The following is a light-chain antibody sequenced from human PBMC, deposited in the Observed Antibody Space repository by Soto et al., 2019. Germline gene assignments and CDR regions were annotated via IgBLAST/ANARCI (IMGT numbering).Light chain of an antibody. CDR1: QCVSSY. CDR2: AAS. J-gene: IGKJ5*01. CDR3: QQLNSYPLIT. V-gene: IGKV1-9*01. Sequence: DIELTQSPASLSSSLGDRVTITCRASQCVSSYLAWYQQKTGKPPKLLIYAASTLQSGVPSRLSGSGAGTDFTLTISSMQPEDFATYYCQQLNSYPLITFGQGTRLEIK.